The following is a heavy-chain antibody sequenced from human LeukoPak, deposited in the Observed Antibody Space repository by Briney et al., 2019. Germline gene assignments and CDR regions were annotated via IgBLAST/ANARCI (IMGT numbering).Heavy chain of an antibody. J-gene: IGHJ4*02. D-gene: IGHD2-15*01. Sequence: ASLKVPCKASGYTFTSYYINCVRHVTGQGLECIESINPNSGNTGYAQKFQGRVTMTRSTSISTAYMELSSLTSEDTAVYYCTRGSVTPDCSGGSCYHADYWGQGTLVTVSS. CDR1: GYTFTSYY. V-gene: IGHV1-8*01. CDR2: INPNSGNT. CDR3: TRGSVTPDCSGGSCYHADY.